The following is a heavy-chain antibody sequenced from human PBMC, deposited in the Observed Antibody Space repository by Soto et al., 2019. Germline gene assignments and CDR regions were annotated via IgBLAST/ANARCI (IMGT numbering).Heavy chain of an antibody. CDR3: ARALDSSSLDY. CDR2: ISYDGSNK. V-gene: IGHV3-30-3*01. Sequence: GESLKISCAASGFTFSSYAMHWVRQAPGKGLEWVAVISYDGSNKYYADSVKGRFTISRDNSKNTLYLQMNSLRAEDTAVYYCARALDSSSLDYWGQGTLVTVSS. CDR1: GFTFSSYA. J-gene: IGHJ4*02. D-gene: IGHD6-6*01.